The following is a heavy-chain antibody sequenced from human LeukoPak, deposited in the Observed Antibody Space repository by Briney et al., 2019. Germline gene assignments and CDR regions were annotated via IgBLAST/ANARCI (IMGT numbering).Heavy chain of an antibody. CDR2: INPNSGAA. D-gene: IGHD2-8*01. J-gene: IGHJ4*02. CDR3: ERDISLMVYDY. Sequence: AAVKVSCKASGYTLTDYFMHWVRQARGQGLEWMGWINPNSGAASYAQKFQGRVTMTRDTSISTAYMELSRLRSDDTPVYYCERDISLMVYDYWGQGSLVSVSS. V-gene: IGHV1-2*02. CDR1: GYTLTDYF.